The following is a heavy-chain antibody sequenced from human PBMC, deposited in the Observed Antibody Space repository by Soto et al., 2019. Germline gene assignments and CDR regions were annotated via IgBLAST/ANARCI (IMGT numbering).Heavy chain of an antibody. J-gene: IGHJ4*02. CDR3: ARTRATPASRNLDY. Sequence: SETLSLTCAVYGGSFSGYYWSWVRPSPGKGLEWIGEINPTGGTNYTPSLKSRVTISVDTSKDQFSLQLSSVTAADTAVYYCARTRATPASRNLDYWGQGTLVTVSS. V-gene: IGHV4-34*01. CDR2: INPTGGT. D-gene: IGHD1-1*01. CDR1: GGSFSGYY.